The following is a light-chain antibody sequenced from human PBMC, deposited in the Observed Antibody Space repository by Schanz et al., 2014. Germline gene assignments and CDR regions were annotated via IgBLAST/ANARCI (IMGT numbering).Light chain of an antibody. V-gene: IGKV1-8*01. Sequence: AIRITQSPSSLSASTGDRVTITCRASQGISSYLAWYQQKPGKAPKLLIYAASTLQSGVPSRFSGSGSGTDFTLTISCLQSEDFATYYCQQYNDWLTFGPGTKVDIK. J-gene: IGKJ3*01. CDR2: AAS. CDR3: QQYNDWLT. CDR1: QGISSY.